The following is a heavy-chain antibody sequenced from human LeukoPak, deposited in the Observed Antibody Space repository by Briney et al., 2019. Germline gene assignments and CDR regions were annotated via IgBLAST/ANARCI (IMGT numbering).Heavy chain of an antibody. CDR2: ISYSGST. Sequence: SETLSLTCTVSGGSISRYFWSWIRQPPGKGLEWIGYISYSGSTNYNPSLKSRVTISVDTSKNQFSLKLSSVTAADTAVYYCARGGTYALAWGQGTLVTVSS. J-gene: IGHJ5*02. V-gene: IGHV4-59*01. D-gene: IGHD3-16*01. CDR1: GGSISRYF. CDR3: ARGGTYALA.